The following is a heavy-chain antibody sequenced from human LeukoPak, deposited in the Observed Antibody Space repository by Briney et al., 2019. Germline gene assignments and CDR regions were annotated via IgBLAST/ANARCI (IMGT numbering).Heavy chain of an antibody. CDR3: AREKPSQGSFDL. D-gene: IGHD3-10*01. Sequence: PSETLSLTCTVSGGSLSRGGYLRTWIRQHPGKGLEWIGYIHYSGRTAYNPSLKGRVTISEDTSKNQFSLRLTSLTAADTAVYYCAREKPSQGSFDLWGQGTLVTVSS. CDR2: IHYSGRT. CDR1: GGSLSRGGYL. J-gene: IGHJ4*02. V-gene: IGHV4-31*03.